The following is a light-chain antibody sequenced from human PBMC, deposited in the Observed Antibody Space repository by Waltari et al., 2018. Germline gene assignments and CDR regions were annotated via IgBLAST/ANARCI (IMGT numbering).Light chain of an antibody. CDR3: SSQSSDNVVL. J-gene: IGLJ2*01. Sequence: QSALTQPASVSGSPGQSITISCTGTSSDVGGCNSFSWYQDHPGQAPKVIIYDVSDRPSGISERFSGSKSGNTASLTISGLQAEDEADYYCSSQSSDNVVLFGGGTKLTVL. CDR1: SSDVGGCNS. CDR2: DVS. V-gene: IGLV2-14*03.